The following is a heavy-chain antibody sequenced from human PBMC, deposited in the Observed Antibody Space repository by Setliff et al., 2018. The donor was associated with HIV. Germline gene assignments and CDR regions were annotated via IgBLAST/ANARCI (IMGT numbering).Heavy chain of an antibody. V-gene: IGHV3-48*03. D-gene: IGHD1-1*01. CDR1: GSTFSIYE. J-gene: IGHJ4*02. CDR2: MTASGSKI. CDR3: ARWRWEQSEFDH. Sequence: LRLSCAASGSTFSIYEMNWVRQAPGKGLEWVSYMTASGSKIYYADSVKGRFTISRDNAKNSLYLQMNSLRVEDTAVYYCARWRWEQSEFDHWGQGNQVTSPQ.